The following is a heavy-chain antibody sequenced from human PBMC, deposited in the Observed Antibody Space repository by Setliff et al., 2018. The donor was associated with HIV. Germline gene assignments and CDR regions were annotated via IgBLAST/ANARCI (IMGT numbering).Heavy chain of an antibody. Sequence: SETLSLTCSVFRGSLSSGGYYWSWIRQHPGKGLEWIGYSYHSGSPSYNPSLKSRTTISVDTSKNEFSLKLSSVTAADTAVYYCARMGAARPLNYYGMDVWGRGTTVTVSS. D-gene: IGHD6-6*01. CDR1: RGSLSSGGYY. CDR2: SYHSGSP. CDR3: ARMGAARPLNYYGMDV. V-gene: IGHV4-31*03. J-gene: IGHJ6*02.